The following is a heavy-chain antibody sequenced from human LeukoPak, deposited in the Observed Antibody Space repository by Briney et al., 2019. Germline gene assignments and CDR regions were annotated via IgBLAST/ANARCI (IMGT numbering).Heavy chain of an antibody. CDR1: GYPISSGYY. CDR3: ARDTKN. CDR2: IYHSGST. J-gene: IGHJ4*02. Sequence: NPSETLSLTCTVSGYPISSGYYWGWIRQPPGKGLEWTGSIYHSGSTYYNPSLKSRVTISIDTSKNQFSLKLNSVTAADTAVYYCARDTKNWGQGTLVTVSS. V-gene: IGHV4-38-2*02. D-gene: IGHD1-1*01.